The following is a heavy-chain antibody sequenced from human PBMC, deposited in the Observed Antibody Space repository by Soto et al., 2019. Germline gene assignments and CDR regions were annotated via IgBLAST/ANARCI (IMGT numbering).Heavy chain of an antibody. CDR1: GDSVSSNSAA. J-gene: IGHJ4*02. D-gene: IGHD3-9*01. V-gene: IGHV6-1*01. Sequence: SQTLSLTCAISGDSVSSNSAAWNWIRQSPSRGLEWLGRTYYRSKWYNDYAVSVKRRITINPDTSKNQFSLQLNSVTPEDTAGYYCAREVRMRSDILTGLFDYWGQGTLVTVSS. CDR3: AREVRMRSDILTGLFDY. CDR2: TYYRSKWYN.